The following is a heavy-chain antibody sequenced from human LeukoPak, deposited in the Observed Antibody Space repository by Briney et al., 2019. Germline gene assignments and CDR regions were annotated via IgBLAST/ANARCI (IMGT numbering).Heavy chain of an antibody. CDR1: GYTFTSYG. V-gene: IGHV1-18*01. Sequence: ASVKVSFKASGYTFTSYGISWVRQAPGQGLEWMGWISAYNGNTNYAQKLQGRVTMTTDTSTSTAYMELRSLRSDDTAVYYCASFSSRLRDWFDPWGQGTLVTVSS. D-gene: IGHD6-6*01. J-gene: IGHJ5*02. CDR2: ISAYNGNT. CDR3: ASFSSRLRDWFDP.